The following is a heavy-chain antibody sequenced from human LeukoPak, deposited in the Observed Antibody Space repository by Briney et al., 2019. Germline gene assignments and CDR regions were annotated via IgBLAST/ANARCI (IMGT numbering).Heavy chain of an antibody. CDR3: ARARGDMATIS. V-gene: IGHV4-34*01. CDR2: INHSGST. D-gene: IGHD5-24*01. CDR1: GGSFSGYY. Sequence: KPSETLSLTCAVYGGSFSGYYWSWIRQPPGKGLEWIGEINHSGSTNYNPSLKSRVTISVDTSKNQFSLKLSSVTAADTAVYYCARARGDMATISWGQGTLVTVSS. J-gene: IGHJ5*02.